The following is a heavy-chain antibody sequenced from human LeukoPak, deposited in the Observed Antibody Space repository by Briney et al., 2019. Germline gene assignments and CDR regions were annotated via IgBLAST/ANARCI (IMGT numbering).Heavy chain of an antibody. D-gene: IGHD3-10*01. V-gene: IGHV1-18*01. CDR2: ISAYNGNT. CDR1: GYTLTSYG. CDR3: TREWVEYYYGSGSPRVLDY. Sequence: ASVKVSCKASGYTLTSYGISWVRQAPGQGLEWMGWISAYNGNTNYAQKLQGRVTMTTDTSTSTAYMELRSLRSDDTAVYYCTREWVEYYYGSGSPRVLDYWGQGTLVTVSS. J-gene: IGHJ4*02.